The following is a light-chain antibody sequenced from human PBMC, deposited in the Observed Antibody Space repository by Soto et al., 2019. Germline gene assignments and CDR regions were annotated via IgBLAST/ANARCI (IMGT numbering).Light chain of an antibody. CDR3: SSYTSSLIPV. CDR1: SSDIGAYNY. CDR2: DVS. V-gene: IGLV2-14*03. J-gene: IGLJ2*01. Sequence: LTQPASVSGSPGQSITISCTGTSSDIGAYNYVSWYQQHPGKAPKLMIFDVSDRPSGVSDRFSGSKSGNTASLTISGLQPEDEAAYFCSSYTSSLIPVFSGGTQLTVL.